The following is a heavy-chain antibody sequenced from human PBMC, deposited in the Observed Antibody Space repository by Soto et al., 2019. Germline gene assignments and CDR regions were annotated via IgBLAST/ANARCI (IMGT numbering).Heavy chain of an antibody. CDR2: IGGNDGDSAGVP. V-gene: IGHV3-23*01. J-gene: IGHJ3*01. Sequence: VQLLESGGDLVQPGGSLRLSCVASGFILNNYAMSWVRQAPGKGLEWVSTIGGNDGDSAGVPWYEDSVKGRFTISRDSSANTLFLHMDNLRAEDSALYYWVKRGRNWGSFDFWGQGTTVVVSS. CDR3: VKRGRNWGSFDF. D-gene: IGHD7-27*01. CDR1: GFILNNYA.